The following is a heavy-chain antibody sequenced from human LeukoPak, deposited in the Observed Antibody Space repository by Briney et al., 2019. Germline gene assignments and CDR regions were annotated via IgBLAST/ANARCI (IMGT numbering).Heavy chain of an antibody. Sequence: GGSLRLSCAASGFTFSNYAMSWVRQAPGKGLEWVSAISGSGDTTFYTDSVKGRFTISRDNSKNTLYLQMKSLRAEDTAVCYCAKDSVVVAGLVNYFDYWGQGTLVTVSS. J-gene: IGHJ4*02. V-gene: IGHV3-23*01. CDR2: ISGSGDTT. CDR1: GFTFSNYA. D-gene: IGHD6-19*01. CDR3: AKDSVVVAGLVNYFDY.